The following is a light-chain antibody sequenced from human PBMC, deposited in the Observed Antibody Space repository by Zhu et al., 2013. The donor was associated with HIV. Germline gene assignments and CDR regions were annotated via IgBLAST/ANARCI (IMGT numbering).Light chain of an antibody. CDR1: QSVTSN. J-gene: IGKJ4*01. CDR3: QQYNNWPPLT. Sequence: EIVMTQSPATLSVSPGERATLFCRASQSVTSNLAWYQQKPGHAPRLLLYGASTRATGIPARFSGSGSGTEFTLTISSLQSEDFAVYYCQQYNNWPPLTFGGGTKVEIK. CDR2: GAS. V-gene: IGKV3-15*01.